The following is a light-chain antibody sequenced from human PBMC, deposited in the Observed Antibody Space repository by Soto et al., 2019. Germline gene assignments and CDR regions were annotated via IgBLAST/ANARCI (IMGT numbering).Light chain of an antibody. CDR3: QQRSNWPRT. Sequence: EFVLTQSPGTLSLSPGERATLSFRASQTVRNNYLAWYQQKPGQAPRLLIYDASNRATGIPARFSGSGSGTDFTLTISSLEPEDFAVYYCQQRSNWPRTFGQGTKVDI. CDR1: QTVRNNY. J-gene: IGKJ1*01. V-gene: IGKV3-11*01. CDR2: DAS.